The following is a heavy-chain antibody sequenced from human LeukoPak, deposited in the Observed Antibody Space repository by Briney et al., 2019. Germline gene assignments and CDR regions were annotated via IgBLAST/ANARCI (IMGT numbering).Heavy chain of an antibody. CDR1: GFTFDDYD. D-gene: IGHD6-19*01. CDR3: ATGYTSGTRIDY. J-gene: IGHJ4*02. CDR2: ITWNSHSI. V-gene: IGHV3-9*01. Sequence: GGSLRLSCAASGFTFDDYDMHWVRQAPGKGLEWVSGITWNSHSIAYADSVKGRFTISRDNANNFLYLQVSSLRAEDTAVYYCATGYTSGTRIDYWGQGTLVSVSS.